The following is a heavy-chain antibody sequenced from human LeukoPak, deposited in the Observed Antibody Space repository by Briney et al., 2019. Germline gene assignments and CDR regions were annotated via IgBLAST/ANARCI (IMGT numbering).Heavy chain of an antibody. Sequence: PSETLSLTCAVSGGSISSSQWWTWVRQAPGKGLEWVSYISSSSSTIYYADSVKGRFTISRDNAKNSLYLQMNSLRAEDTAVYYCARDKVGWNGYTSTNWFDPWGQGTLVTVSS. D-gene: IGHD1-1*01. CDR3: ARDKVGWNGYTSTNWFDP. CDR1: GGSISSSQW. CDR2: ISSSSSTI. J-gene: IGHJ5*02. V-gene: IGHV3-48*01.